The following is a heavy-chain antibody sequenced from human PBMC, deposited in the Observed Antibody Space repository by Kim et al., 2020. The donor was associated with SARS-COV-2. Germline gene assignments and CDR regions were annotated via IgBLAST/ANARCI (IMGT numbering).Heavy chain of an antibody. Sequence: DSVKGRFTISRDNSKNTLYLHMNSLRAEDTAVYYCAKGNFDWNYYYGMDVWGQGTTVTVSS. D-gene: IGHD3-9*01. J-gene: IGHJ6*02. V-gene: IGHV3-23*01. CDR3: AKGNFDWNYYYGMDV.